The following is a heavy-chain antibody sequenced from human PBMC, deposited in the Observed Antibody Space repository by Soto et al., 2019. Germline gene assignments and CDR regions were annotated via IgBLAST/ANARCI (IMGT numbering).Heavy chain of an antibody. Sequence: EVQLVETGGGLVQPGGSLRLSCAGSGFTFSAYWIHWVRQVPGKGLFWVSRIDNDGDTTYADSVKGRFTISRDNAKNTVYLQMNSLRAEDTAVYYCTRDSARTFDYWGQGTRVTVSS. CDR2: IDNDGDT. D-gene: IGHD3-10*01. CDR3: TRDSARTFDY. CDR1: GFTFSAYW. J-gene: IGHJ4*02. V-gene: IGHV3-74*01.